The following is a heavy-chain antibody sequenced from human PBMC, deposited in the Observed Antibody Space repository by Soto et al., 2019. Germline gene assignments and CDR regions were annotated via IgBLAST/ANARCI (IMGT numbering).Heavy chain of an antibody. D-gene: IGHD3-10*01. CDR3: ARDLGGLPSSSGSYNGLDV. V-gene: IGHV4-31*11. CDR1: GGFISTGGYY. Sequence: SETLSLTCAVSGGFISTGGYYWNWIRQHPGEGLEWIGYIHDSGSTYDNPSLRGRVTMSLDTSNNQFSLKLRSVTAADTAVYYCARDLGGLPSSSGSYNGLDVWGQGTTVTVSS. J-gene: IGHJ6*02. CDR2: IHDSGST.